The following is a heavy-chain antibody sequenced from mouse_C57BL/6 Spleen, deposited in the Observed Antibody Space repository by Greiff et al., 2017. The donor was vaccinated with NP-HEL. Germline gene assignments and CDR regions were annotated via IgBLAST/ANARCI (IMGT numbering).Heavy chain of an antibody. CDR3: ASSHYYGIP. V-gene: IGHV1-26*01. CDR1: GYTFTDYY. CDR2: INPNNGGT. D-gene: IGHD1-1*01. J-gene: IGHJ2*01. Sequence: EVKLVESGPELVKPGASVKISCKASGYTFTDYYMNWVKQSHGKSLEWIGDINPNNGGTSYNQKFKGKATLTVDKSSSTAYMELRSLTSEDSAVYYCASSHYYGIPWGQGTTLTVSS.